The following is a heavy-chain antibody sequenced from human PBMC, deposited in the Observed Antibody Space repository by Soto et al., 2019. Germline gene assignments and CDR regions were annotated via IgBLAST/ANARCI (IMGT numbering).Heavy chain of an antibody. CDR3: WRYGQGIAAAGFNY. D-gene: IGHD6-13*01. J-gene: IGHJ4*02. Sequence: VKVSCKASGYTFTGYYMYWVRQAPGQGHEWMGWINPNSGRTNYAQKFQGWVTMTRDTAISTAYMTLSRLRSEDTDQYYCWRYGQGIAAAGFNYWGQGAMVTVS. CDR1: GYTFTGYY. CDR2: INPNSGRT. V-gene: IGHV1-2*04.